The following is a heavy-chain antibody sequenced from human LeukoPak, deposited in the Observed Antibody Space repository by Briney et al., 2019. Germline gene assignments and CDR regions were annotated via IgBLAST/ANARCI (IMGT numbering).Heavy chain of an antibody. CDR3: TRGREGYSYVFDS. V-gene: IGHV4-34*01. CDR2: INHSGST. CDR1: GGSFSGYY. J-gene: IGHJ4*02. D-gene: IGHD5-18*01. Sequence: PSETLSLTCAVYGGSFSGYYWSWIRQPPGKGLEWIGKINHSGSTNYNPSLKSRVTISVDTSKNQFSLKLSSVTAEDTAVYYCTRGREGYSYVFDSWGQGTLVTVSS.